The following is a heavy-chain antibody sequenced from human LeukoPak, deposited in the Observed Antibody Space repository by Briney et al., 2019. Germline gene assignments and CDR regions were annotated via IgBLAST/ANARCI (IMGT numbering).Heavy chain of an antibody. Sequence: GGSLRLSCAASGFTFSDHYMHWIRQAPGKGLEWVSYISSSGTTIYYVDSVKGRFTISSDNAKNTLYLQMNSLRAEDTAVYYCAREQQLFYYYYMDVWGKGTTVTVSS. CDR2: ISSSGTTI. D-gene: IGHD6-13*01. CDR1: GFTFSDHY. V-gene: IGHV3-11*04. CDR3: AREQQLFYYYYMDV. J-gene: IGHJ6*03.